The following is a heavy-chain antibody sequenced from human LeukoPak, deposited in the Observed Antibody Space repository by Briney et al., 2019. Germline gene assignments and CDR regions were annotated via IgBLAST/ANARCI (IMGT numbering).Heavy chain of an antibody. V-gene: IGHV3-64*01. D-gene: IGHD1-26*01. CDR3: ARVTSVGATPTDAFDI. CDR2: ISSNGGST. J-gene: IGHJ3*02. Sequence: GSLRHSCVASVVTLTIYAMHWVRAAPGEGLEYVSAISSNGGSTYYANSVKGRFTISRDNSKNTLYLQMGSLRAEDMAVYYCARVTSVGATPTDAFDIWGQGTMVTVSS. CDR1: VVTLTIYA.